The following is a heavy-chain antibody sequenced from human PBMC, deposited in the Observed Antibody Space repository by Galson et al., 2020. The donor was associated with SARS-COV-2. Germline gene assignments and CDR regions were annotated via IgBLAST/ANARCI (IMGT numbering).Heavy chain of an antibody. Sequence: SNKYYADSVKGRFTISRDNSKNTLYLQMNSLRAEDTAVYYCARDGDYGSGSYLGYWGQGTLVTVSS. J-gene: IGHJ4*02. CDR3: ARDGDYGSGSYLGY. CDR2: SNK. V-gene: IGHV3-30*01. D-gene: IGHD3-10*01.